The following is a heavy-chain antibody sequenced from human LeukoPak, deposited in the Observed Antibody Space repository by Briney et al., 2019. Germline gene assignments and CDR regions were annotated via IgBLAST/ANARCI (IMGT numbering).Heavy chain of an antibody. CDR2: IYTSGST. CDR3: ALVPAWNYGMDV. V-gene: IGHV4-59*10. CDR1: GGSFSGYY. D-gene: IGHD2-2*01. J-gene: IGHJ6*02. Sequence: PSETLSLTCAVYGGSFSGYYWSWIRQPPGKGLEWIGRIYTSGSTNYNPSLKSRVTMSVDTSKNQFSLKLSSVTAADTAVYYCALVPAWNYGMDVWGQGTTVTVSS.